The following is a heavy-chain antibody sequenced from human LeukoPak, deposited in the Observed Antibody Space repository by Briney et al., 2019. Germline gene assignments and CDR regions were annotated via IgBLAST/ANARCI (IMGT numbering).Heavy chain of an antibody. CDR3: AKDRATMIVMIRTAPRGELDY. V-gene: IGHV3-30*02. Sequence: GGSLRLSCAASGFTFSNHNMHWVRHTPGKGLEWVAFIRYDGSNKYYADSVKGRFTISRDNSKNTLYLQMNSLRAEDTAVYYCAKDRATMIVMIRTAPRGELDYWGQGSLVTVSS. J-gene: IGHJ4*02. CDR1: GFTFSNHN. D-gene: IGHD3-22*01. CDR2: IRYDGSNK.